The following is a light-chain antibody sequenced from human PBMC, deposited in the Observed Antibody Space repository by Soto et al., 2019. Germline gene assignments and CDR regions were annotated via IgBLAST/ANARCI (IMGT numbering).Light chain of an antibody. V-gene: IGLV1-51*01. Sequence: QSVLTQPPSLSAAPGQRVTLSCSGSSSNIGNNFVSWYQQLPGTAPKLLIFDNNKRPSRIPDRFSGSKSGTSATLAITGLQTGDEAHYYCGTWDTSLGAALFGGGTKLTVL. CDR1: SSNIGNNF. CDR2: DNN. CDR3: GTWDTSLGAAL. J-gene: IGLJ2*01.